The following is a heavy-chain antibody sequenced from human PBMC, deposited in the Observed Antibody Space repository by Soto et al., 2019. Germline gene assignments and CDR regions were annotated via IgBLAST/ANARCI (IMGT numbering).Heavy chain of an antibody. D-gene: IGHD5-18*01. J-gene: IGHJ4*02. CDR2: IWYDGSNK. CDR3: AMGYGRSATYFDY. Sequence: GGSLRLSCAASGFTFSSYGMHWVRQAPGKGLEWVAVIWYDGSNKYYADSVKGRFTISRDNSKNTLYLQMNSLRAEDTAVYYCAMGYGRSATYFDYSGQGPLGTVS. CDR1: GFTFSSYG. V-gene: IGHV3-33*01.